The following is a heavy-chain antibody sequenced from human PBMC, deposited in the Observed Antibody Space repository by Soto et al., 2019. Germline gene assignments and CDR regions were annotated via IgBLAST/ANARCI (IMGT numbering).Heavy chain of an antibody. CDR2: IYWDDDK. CDR3: AYLPCSGGSCYWFSYSGMDV. J-gene: IGHJ6*02. V-gene: IGHV2-5*02. D-gene: IGHD2-15*01. Sequence: QITLKESGPTLVKPTQTLTLTCTFSGFSLSTSGVGVAGIRQPPGKALEWLALIYWDDDKRSRPSLETRLTITKDTSKDQVVLTMTNMDSVDTATYYCAYLPCSGGSCYWFSYSGMDVWGQGTTVTVSS. CDR1: GFSLSTSGVG.